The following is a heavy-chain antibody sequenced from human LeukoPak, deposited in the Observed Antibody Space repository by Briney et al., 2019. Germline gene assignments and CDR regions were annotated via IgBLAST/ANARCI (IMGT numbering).Heavy chain of an antibody. CDR3: ARDADSSSYPDY. CDR1: GFTFSSYS. V-gene: IGHV3-21*01. D-gene: IGHD6-13*01. J-gene: IGHJ4*02. CDR2: ISSSSSYI. Sequence: GGSLRLSCAASGFTFSSYSMNWVRQAPGKGLEWVSSISSSSSYIHYADSVKGRFTISRDNAKNSLYLQMNSLRAEDTAVYYCARDADSSSYPDYWGQGTLVTVSS.